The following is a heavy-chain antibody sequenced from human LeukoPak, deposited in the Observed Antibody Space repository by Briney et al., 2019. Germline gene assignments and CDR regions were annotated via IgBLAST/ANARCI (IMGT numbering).Heavy chain of an antibody. Sequence: GGSLRLSCAASGFTFSSYSMNWVRQAPGKGLEWVSSISSSSSYIYYADSVKGRFTISRDDAKNSLYLQMNSLRAEDTAVYYCARGALAAAGTWFDPWGQGTLVTVSS. CDR3: ARGALAAAGTWFDP. CDR1: GFTFSSYS. J-gene: IGHJ5*02. CDR2: ISSSSSYI. D-gene: IGHD6-13*01. V-gene: IGHV3-21*01.